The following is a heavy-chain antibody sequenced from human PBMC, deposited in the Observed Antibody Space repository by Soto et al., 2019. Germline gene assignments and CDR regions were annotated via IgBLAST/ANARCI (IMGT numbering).Heavy chain of an antibody. Sequence: PGESLKISCKGSGYGFDNYWIAWVRLMAGKGLEWMGIIYPGDSDTRHSPSFQGQVTISADKSISTAYLQWSSLKASDTAMYYCAVLRGGLNVWGQGTTVTVSS. V-gene: IGHV5-51*01. J-gene: IGHJ6*02. CDR2: IYPGDSDT. CDR3: AVLRGGLNV. CDR1: GYGFDNYW. D-gene: IGHD2-15*01.